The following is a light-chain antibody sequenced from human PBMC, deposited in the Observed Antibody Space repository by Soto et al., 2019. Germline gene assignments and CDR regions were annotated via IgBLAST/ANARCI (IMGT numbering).Light chain of an antibody. CDR1: QTISSW. Sequence: DIQMTQSPSTLSGSVGDRVTITCRASQTISSWLAWYQQKPGKAPKLLIYAASSLQSGVPSRFSGSGFGTEFTLTITSLQPDDVATYYCQQVDSYPRTFGQGTKVDIK. V-gene: IGKV1-5*01. CDR2: AAS. J-gene: IGKJ1*01. CDR3: QQVDSYPRT.